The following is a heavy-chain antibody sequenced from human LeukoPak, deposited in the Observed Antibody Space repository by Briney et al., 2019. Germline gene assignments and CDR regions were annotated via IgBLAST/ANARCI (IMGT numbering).Heavy chain of an antibody. CDR1: GFTFSTYA. CDR3: AKVPEPGPKTGAFDI. Sequence: PGGSLRLSCAASGFTFSTYAMSWVRQAPGKGLEWVSAIGGSGVITYYGDYVTGRFTISRDNSKNTLYLQMNSLRAEDTAVYYCAKVPEPGPKTGAFDIWGQGTMVTVSS. CDR2: IGGSGVIT. J-gene: IGHJ3*02. D-gene: IGHD1-1*01. V-gene: IGHV3-23*01.